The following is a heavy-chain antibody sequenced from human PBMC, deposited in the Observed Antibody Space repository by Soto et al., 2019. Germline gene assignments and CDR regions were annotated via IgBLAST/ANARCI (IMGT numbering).Heavy chain of an antibody. V-gene: IGHV3-23*01. CDR2: ISGSGGST. D-gene: IGHD3-3*01. Sequence: PGGSLRLSCAASGFTFSSYAMSWVRQAPGKGLEWVSAISGSGGSTYYADSVKGRFTISRDNSKNTLYLQMSSLRAEDTAVYYCAKDAYDFWSGYPDYWGQGTLVTVSS. J-gene: IGHJ4*02. CDR3: AKDAYDFWSGYPDY. CDR1: GFTFSSYA.